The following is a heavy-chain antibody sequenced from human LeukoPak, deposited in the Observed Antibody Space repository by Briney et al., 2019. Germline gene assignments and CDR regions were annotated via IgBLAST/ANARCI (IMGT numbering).Heavy chain of an antibody. Sequence: GGSLRLSCAASGFTVSSNYMSWVRQAPGKGLEWVSVIYIGGSTYYADSVKGRFTISRDNSKNTLYLQMNSLRAEDTAVYYCAKIGTPPIFGVVIERYYFDYWGQGTLVTVSS. CDR2: IYIGGST. J-gene: IGHJ4*02. CDR1: GFTVSSNY. D-gene: IGHD3-3*01. V-gene: IGHV3-66*01. CDR3: AKIGTPPIFGVVIERYYFDY.